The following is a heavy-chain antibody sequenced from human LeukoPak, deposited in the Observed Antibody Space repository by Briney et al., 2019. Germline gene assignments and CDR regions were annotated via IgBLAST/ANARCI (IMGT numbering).Heavy chain of an antibody. CDR2: IRHDGSNK. CDR3: AIIAAAGTSLDY. J-gene: IGHJ4*02. Sequence: GGSLRLSCAASGVTFSSYGMHWVRQAPGKGLEWVAFIRHDGSNKYYADSVKGRFSISRDNSKNTLYLQVNSLRAEDTAVYYCAIIAAAGTSLDYWGQGTLVTVSS. CDR1: GVTFSSYG. D-gene: IGHD6-13*01. V-gene: IGHV3-30*02.